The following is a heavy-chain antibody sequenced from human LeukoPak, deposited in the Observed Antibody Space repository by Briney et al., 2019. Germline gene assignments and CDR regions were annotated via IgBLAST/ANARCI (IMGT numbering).Heavy chain of an antibody. Sequence: GGSLRLSCAASGLTFSSYAMHWVRQAPGKGLEWVAVISYDGSNKYYADSVKGRFTISRDNSKNTPYLQMNSLRAEDTAVYYCARDYHRTQLLYYYGMDVWGQGTTVTVSS. V-gene: IGHV3-30-3*01. J-gene: IGHJ6*02. D-gene: IGHD2-2*01. CDR2: ISYDGSNK. CDR3: ARDYHRTQLLYYYGMDV. CDR1: GLTFSSYA.